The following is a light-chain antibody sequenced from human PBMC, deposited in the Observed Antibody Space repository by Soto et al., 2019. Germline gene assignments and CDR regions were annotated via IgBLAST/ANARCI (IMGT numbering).Light chain of an antibody. Sequence: EIVLTQSPGTLSLSPGERATLSCRASQTITNFYLAWYQQKLGQAHRRLIYGDSNKATGIPDRFSGSGSGTDVTLTISRLETADSAVYYCQQFGGAPPRFTFGPGKKVDVK. J-gene: IGKJ3*01. CDR3: QQFGGAPPRFT. V-gene: IGKV3-20*01. CDR1: QTITNFY. CDR2: GDS.